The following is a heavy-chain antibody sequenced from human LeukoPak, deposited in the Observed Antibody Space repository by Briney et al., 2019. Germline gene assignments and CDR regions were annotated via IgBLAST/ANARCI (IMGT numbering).Heavy chain of an antibody. CDR2: ISGSGGST. CDR3: ATSLYCSSASCPFDD. J-gene: IGHJ4*02. CDR1: GFTFSSYA. V-gene: IGHV3-23*01. Sequence: PGGSLRLSCAASGFTFSSYAMSWVRQAPGKGLEWVSAISGSGGSTYYADSVKGRFTISRDNSKNTLYLQMNSLRPEDTAVYYCATSLYCSSASCPFDDWGQGTLVTVSS. D-gene: IGHD2-2*01.